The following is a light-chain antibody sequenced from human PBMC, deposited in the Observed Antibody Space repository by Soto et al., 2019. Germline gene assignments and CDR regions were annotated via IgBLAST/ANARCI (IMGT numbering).Light chain of an antibody. Sequence: QSVLTQPPSASGTPGQRVTISCSGSSSNIGSNTVNWYQQVPGTAPKLLIYYNNHRPSGVPDRFSGSKSGTSASLAISGLQSEDDADYYCAAWDDSLNGVVFGGGTKVTVL. CDR1: SSNIGSNT. V-gene: IGLV1-44*01. J-gene: IGLJ2*01. CDR3: AAWDDSLNGVV. CDR2: YNN.